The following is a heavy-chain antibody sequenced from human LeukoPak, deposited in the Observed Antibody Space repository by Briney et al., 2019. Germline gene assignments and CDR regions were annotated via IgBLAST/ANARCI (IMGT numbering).Heavy chain of an antibody. CDR2: ISGSGGST. CDR3: VTGSAPYYFDH. V-gene: IGHV3-23*01. CDR1: GFTFSSYA. J-gene: IGHJ4*02. D-gene: IGHD6-6*01. Sequence: PGGSLILSCAASGFTFSSYAMSWVRQAPGKGLEWVSAISGSGGSTYYADSVKGRFTISRDNSKNTLYLQMNSLRAEDTAVYYCVTGSAPYYFDHWGQGTLVTVSS.